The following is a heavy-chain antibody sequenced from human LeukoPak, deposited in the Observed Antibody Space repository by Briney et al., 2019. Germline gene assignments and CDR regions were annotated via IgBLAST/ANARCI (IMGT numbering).Heavy chain of an antibody. D-gene: IGHD5-24*01. V-gene: IGHV3-23*01. CDR3: AKVFEMEYYFDY. CDR1: GFTFSSYV. J-gene: IGHJ4*02. Sequence: PGGSLRLSCAASGFTFSSYVMSWVRQAPGKGLEWVSSLTGSGSITNSADSVKGRFTISRVNSKNTLYLQMNNLRADDTAVYYCAKVFEMEYYFDYWGQGTLVTVSS. CDR2: LTGSGSIT.